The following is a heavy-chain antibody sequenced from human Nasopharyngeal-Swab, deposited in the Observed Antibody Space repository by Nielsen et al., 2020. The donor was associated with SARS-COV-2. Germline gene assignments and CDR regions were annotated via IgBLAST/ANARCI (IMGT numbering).Heavy chain of an antibody. CDR1: GGTFSSYA. Sequence: SVKASCKASGGTFSSYAISWVRQAPRQGLEWMGGIIPIFGTANYAQKFQGRVTITADESTSTACMELSSLRSEDTAVYYCAREGVTMLRFNWFDPWGQGTLVTVSS. V-gene: IGHV1-69*13. CDR2: IIPIFGTA. D-gene: IGHD5-12*01. J-gene: IGHJ5*02. CDR3: AREGVTMLRFNWFDP.